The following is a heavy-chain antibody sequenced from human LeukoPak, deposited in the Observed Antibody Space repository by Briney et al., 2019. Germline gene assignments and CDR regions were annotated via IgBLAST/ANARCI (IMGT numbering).Heavy chain of an antibody. CDR1: GFTFSSYA. CDR3: ARDGQRITIFGGPYYYYYMDV. V-gene: IGHV3-30-3*01. J-gene: IGHJ6*03. D-gene: IGHD3-3*01. CDR2: ISYDGSNK. Sequence: PGRSLRLSCAASGFTFSSYAMHWVRQAPGKGLEWVAVISYDGSNKYYADSVKGRFTISRDNSKNTLYLQMNSLRAEDTAVYYCARDGQRITIFGGPYYYYYMDVWGKGTTVTVSS.